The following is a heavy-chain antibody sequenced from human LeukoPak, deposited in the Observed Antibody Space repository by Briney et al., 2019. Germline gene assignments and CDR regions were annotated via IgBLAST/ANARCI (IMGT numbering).Heavy chain of an antibody. V-gene: IGHV3-53*01. CDR1: GFTVSSNY. D-gene: IGHD3-10*01. CDR2: IYSGGST. Sequence: GGSLRLSCAASGFTVSSNYMSWVRQAPGKGLEWVSVIYSGGSTYYADSVKGRFTISRDNSKNTLFLQMNSLRAEDTAVYYCACGITMVRGVIGYYYYSMDVWGQGTTVTVSS. J-gene: IGHJ6*02. CDR3: ACGITMVRGVIGYYYYSMDV.